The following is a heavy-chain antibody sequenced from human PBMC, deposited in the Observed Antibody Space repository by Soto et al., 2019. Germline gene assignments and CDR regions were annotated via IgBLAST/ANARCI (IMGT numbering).Heavy chain of an antibody. Sequence: ASVKVSCKVSGYTLTELSMHWVRQAPGKGLEWMRGFDPEDGETIYAQKFQGRVTMTEDTSTDTAYMELSSLRSEDTALYYCATAGHYDSSGYYNWFDPWGQGTLVTVSS. D-gene: IGHD3-22*01. CDR1: GYTLTELS. V-gene: IGHV1-24*01. CDR2: FDPEDGET. CDR3: ATAGHYDSSGYYNWFDP. J-gene: IGHJ5*02.